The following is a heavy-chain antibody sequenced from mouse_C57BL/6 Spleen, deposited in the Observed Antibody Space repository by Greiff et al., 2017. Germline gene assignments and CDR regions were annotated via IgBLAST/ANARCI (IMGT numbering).Heavy chain of an antibody. CDR2: IDPSDSYT. CDR3: ARAPKFHYYFDY. Sequence: QVQLQQPGAELVKPGASVKLSCKASGYTFTSYWMQWVKQRPGQGLEWIGEIDPSDSYTNYNQKFKGKATLTVDTSSSTAYMQLSSLTSEDSAVYYWARAPKFHYYFDYWGQGTTLTVSS. V-gene: IGHV1-50*01. D-gene: IGHD1-3*01. CDR1: GYTFTSYW. J-gene: IGHJ2*01.